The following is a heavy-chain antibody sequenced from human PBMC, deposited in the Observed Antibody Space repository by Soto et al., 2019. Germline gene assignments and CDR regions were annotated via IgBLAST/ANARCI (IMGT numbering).Heavy chain of an antibody. CDR2: ISSSSSYT. J-gene: IGHJ6*02. CDR1: GFTFSDYY. Sequence: QVQLVESGGGLVKPGGSLRLPCAASGFTFSDYYMSWIRQAPGKGLEWVSYISSSSSYTNYADSVKGRFTISRDNAKNSLYLQMNSLRAEDTAVYYCAGTIYYGSGSFYGMDVWGQGTTVTVSS. V-gene: IGHV3-11*06. CDR3: AGTIYYGSGSFYGMDV. D-gene: IGHD3-10*01.